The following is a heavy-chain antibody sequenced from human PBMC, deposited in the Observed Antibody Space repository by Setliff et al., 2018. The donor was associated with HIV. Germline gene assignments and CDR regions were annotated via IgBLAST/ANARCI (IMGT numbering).Heavy chain of an antibody. V-gene: IGHV4-39*01. D-gene: IGHD6-19*01. CDR3: ARRRGQKATGWYYFDY. CDR2: IYHSGNT. J-gene: IGHJ4*02. Sequence: SETLSLTCSVSGGPITSNTYCWDWSRQAPGKGLEWIVSIYHSGNTYYNPSLKSRVSISVDTSKRQFSLKLTSVTAGDSALYYCARRRGQKATGWYYFDYWGRGALVTVSS. CDR1: GGPITSNTYC.